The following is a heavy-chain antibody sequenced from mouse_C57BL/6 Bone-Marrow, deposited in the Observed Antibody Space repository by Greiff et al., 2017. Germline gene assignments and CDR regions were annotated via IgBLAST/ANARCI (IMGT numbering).Heavy chain of an antibody. Sequence: VQLQQSGAELMKPGASVKLSCKATGYTFTGYWIEWVKQRPGHGLEWIGEIFPGCGGTSNNEKFKGKATFTADTSSNTAYMQLSSLTTEDSAIYYCARWPFTLYAMDYWGQGTSVTVSS. CDR1: GYTFTGYW. V-gene: IGHV1-9*01. J-gene: IGHJ4*01. CDR2: IFPGCGGT. CDR3: ARWPFTLYAMDY.